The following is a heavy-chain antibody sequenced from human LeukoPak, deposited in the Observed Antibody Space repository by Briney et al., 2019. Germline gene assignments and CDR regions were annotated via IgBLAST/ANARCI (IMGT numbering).Heavy chain of an antibody. J-gene: IGHJ4*02. CDR2: IYYSGST. Sequence: PSETLSLTCTVSGGSISSSSYYWGWIRQPPGKGLEWIGSIYYSGSTYYNPSLKSRVTISVDTSKNQFSLKLSSVTAADTAVYYCARSSSAAGIGFDYWGQGTLVTVSS. V-gene: IGHV4-39*07. CDR1: GGSISSSSYY. D-gene: IGHD6-13*01. CDR3: ARSSSAAGIGFDY.